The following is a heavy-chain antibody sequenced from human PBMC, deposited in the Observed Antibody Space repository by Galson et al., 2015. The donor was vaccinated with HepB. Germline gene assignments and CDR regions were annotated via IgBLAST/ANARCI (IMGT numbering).Heavy chain of an antibody. V-gene: IGHV4-59*01. Sequence: ETLSLTCTVSGGSISSYYWSWIRQPPGKGLEWIGYIYYSGSTNYNPSLKSRVTISVDTSKNQFSLKLSSVTAADTAVYYCARLARYDSSGYLEYFQHWGQGTLVTVSS. CDR2: IYYSGST. CDR1: GGSISSYY. J-gene: IGHJ1*01. D-gene: IGHD3-22*01. CDR3: ARLARYDSSGYLEYFQH.